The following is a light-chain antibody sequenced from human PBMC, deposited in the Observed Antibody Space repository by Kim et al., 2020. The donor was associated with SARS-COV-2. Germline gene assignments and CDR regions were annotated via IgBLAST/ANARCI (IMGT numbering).Light chain of an antibody. CDR1: ILRNYY. CDR2: GKY. CDR3: NSRDSSGDHVV. V-gene: IGLV3-19*01. Sequence: ALDQTVRLTRQGDILRNYYATWYRQRPGPAPVLVLYGKYNRPSGIPDRFSGSASGNTASLTITGAQAEDEADYYCNSRDSSGDHVVFGGGTQLTVL. J-gene: IGLJ3*02.